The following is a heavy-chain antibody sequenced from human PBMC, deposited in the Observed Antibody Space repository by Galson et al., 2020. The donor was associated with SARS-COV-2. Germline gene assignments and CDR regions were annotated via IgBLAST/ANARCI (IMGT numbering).Heavy chain of an antibody. CDR1: GFTFSSYS. J-gene: IGHJ4*02. Sequence: NSGGTLRLSCAASGFTFSSYSMNWVRQAPGKGLEWVSSISSSSSYIYYADSVKGRFTISRDNAKNSLYLQMNSLRAEDTAVYYCARDTPLSSGWCFDYWGQGTLVTVSS. V-gene: IGHV3-21*01. CDR2: ISSSSSYI. CDR3: ARDTPLSSGWCFDY. D-gene: IGHD6-19*01.